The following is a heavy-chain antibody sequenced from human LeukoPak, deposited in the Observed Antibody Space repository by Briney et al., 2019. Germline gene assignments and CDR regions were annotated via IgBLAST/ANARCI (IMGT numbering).Heavy chain of an antibody. D-gene: IGHD6-13*01. Sequence: PGGSLRLSCSASGFTFSSYAMHWVRQAPGKGLEYVSAISSNGGSTYYADSVKGRFTISRDNSKNTLYPQMSSLRAEDTAVYYCVKDMPTSSWYSWYFDYWGQGTLVTVSS. CDR1: GFTFSSYA. CDR3: VKDMPTSSWYSWYFDY. V-gene: IGHV3-64D*06. CDR2: ISSNGGST. J-gene: IGHJ4*02.